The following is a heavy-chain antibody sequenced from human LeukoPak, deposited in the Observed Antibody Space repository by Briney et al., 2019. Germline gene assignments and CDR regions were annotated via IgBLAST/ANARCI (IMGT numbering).Heavy chain of an antibody. CDR1: GFTFSSYS. CDR2: ISSSSSYI. Sequence: GGSLRLSCAASGFTFSSYSMNWVRQAPGKGLEWVSSISSSSSYIYYADSVKGRFTISRDNAKNSLYLQMNSLRAEDTAVFYCARVCGGDCPPGWGQGTLVTVSS. D-gene: IGHD2-21*02. CDR3: ARVCGGDCPPG. J-gene: IGHJ4*02. V-gene: IGHV3-21*01.